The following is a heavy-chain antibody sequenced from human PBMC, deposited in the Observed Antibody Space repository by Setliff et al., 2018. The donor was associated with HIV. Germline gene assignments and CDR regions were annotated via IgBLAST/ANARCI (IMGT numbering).Heavy chain of an antibody. CDR3: ARDLHANYHVVEI. CDR1: GGSLSGYY. Sequence: SETLSLTCAVYGGSLSGYYWTWIRQPPGKGLEWIGEINHSGTTDYNPSLKSRVTISLDTSKNHLSLKLTPVTAADTAMYFCARDLHANYHVVEIWGPGTMVTVSS. CDR2: INHSGTT. J-gene: IGHJ3*02. V-gene: IGHV4-34*01. D-gene: IGHD2-15*01.